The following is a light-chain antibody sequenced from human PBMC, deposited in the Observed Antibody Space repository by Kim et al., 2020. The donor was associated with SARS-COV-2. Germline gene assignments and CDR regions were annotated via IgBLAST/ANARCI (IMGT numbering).Light chain of an antibody. Sequence: SLSPGQTADITCSGDKLGDKFVFWYQQKAGQSPVLVIYQDSKRPSGIPERISGSNSGTAATLTITGTQAMDEADYYCHVWDSDTVLFGGGTQLTVL. CDR2: QDS. V-gene: IGLV3-1*01. CDR3: HVWDSDTVL. CDR1: KLGDKF. J-gene: IGLJ2*01.